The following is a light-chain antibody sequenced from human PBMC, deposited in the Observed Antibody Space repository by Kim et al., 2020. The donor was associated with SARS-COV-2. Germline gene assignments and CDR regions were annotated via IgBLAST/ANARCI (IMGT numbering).Light chain of an antibody. V-gene: IGLV3-1*01. CDR3: QAWDSSTPV. CDR2: QDT. Sequence: SYELTQPPSVSVSPGQTASITCSGDKLGDKYACWYQQKPGQSPVLVIYQDTNRPSGIPERFSGSNSGNTATLTISGTQAMDEADYYCQAWDSSTPVFGGGTQRTVL. CDR1: KLGDKY. J-gene: IGLJ2*01.